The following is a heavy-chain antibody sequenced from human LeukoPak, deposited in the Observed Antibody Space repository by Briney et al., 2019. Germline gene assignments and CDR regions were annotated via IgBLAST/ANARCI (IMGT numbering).Heavy chain of an antibody. J-gene: IGHJ4*02. CDR1: GFTFSSYS. CDR2: IYYSGSA. Sequence: GSLRLSCAASGFTFSSYSMNWIRQPPGKGLEWIGSIYYSGSAYYNPSLKSRVTISVDTSKNQFSLKLSSVTAADTAVYYCARHWNFGSSLNFDYWGQGTLVTVSS. CDR3: ARHWNFGSSLNFDY. V-gene: IGHV4-39*01. D-gene: IGHD6-13*01.